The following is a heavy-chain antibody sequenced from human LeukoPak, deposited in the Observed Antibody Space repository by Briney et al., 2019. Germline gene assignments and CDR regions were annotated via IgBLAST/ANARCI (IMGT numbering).Heavy chain of an antibody. CDR1: GFTFDDYG. CDR2: INWNGGNT. CDR3: ASLSVDDPFDI. V-gene: IGHV3-20*04. D-gene: IGHD6-19*01. Sequence: GGSLRLSCAASGFTFDDYGMSWVRHAPGKGLEWVSGINWNGGNTGYADSVKGRFTISRDNAKNSLYLQMNSLRAEDTALYYCASLSVDDPFDIWGQGTMVTVSS. J-gene: IGHJ3*02.